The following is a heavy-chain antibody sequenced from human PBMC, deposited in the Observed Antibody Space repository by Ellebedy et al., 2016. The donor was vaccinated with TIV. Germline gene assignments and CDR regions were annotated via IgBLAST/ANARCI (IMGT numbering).Heavy chain of an antibody. CDR1: GGSISRSSYY. CDR2: IYYSGST. Sequence: SETLSLXCTVSGGSISRSSYYWGWIRQPPGKGLEWIASIYYSGSTYYNPSLKSRVNISVDTSKNQFSLKLSTVTAADTAVYYCARDRSGGGGSGHYYYGMDVWGQGTTVTVSS. D-gene: IGHD2-15*01. CDR3: ARDRSGGGGSGHYYYGMDV. V-gene: IGHV4-39*07. J-gene: IGHJ6*02.